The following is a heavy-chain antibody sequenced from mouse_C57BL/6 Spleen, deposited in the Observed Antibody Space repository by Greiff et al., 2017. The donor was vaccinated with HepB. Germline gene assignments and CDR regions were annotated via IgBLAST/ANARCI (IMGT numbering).Heavy chain of an antibody. Sequence: EVKLVESEGGLVQPGSSMKLSCTASGFTFSDYYMAWVRQVPAKGLEWVANINYDGSSTYYLDSLKSRFIISRDNAKNILYLQMSSLKSEDTATYYCARDRDFDYWGQGTTLTVSS. CDR2: INYDGSST. CDR1: GFTFSDYY. D-gene: IGHD3-3*01. J-gene: IGHJ2*01. V-gene: IGHV5-16*01. CDR3: ARDRDFDY.